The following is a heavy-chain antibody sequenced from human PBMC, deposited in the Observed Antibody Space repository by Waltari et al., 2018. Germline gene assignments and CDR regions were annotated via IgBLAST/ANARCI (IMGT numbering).Heavy chain of an antibody. D-gene: IGHD4-17*01. Sequence: EVQLLESGGGLVQPGGSLGLSCPAPGSTFPGYAMTWVRRAPGKGLEWVSGISGGGGSTYYADSVKGRFTISRDNSKNTLYLQMNSLRAEDTAVYYCAKDSRRGVTTPFDCWGQGTLVTVSS. J-gene: IGHJ4*02. CDR1: GSTFPGYA. V-gene: IGHV3-23*01. CDR3: AKDSRRGVTTPFDC. CDR2: ISGGGGST.